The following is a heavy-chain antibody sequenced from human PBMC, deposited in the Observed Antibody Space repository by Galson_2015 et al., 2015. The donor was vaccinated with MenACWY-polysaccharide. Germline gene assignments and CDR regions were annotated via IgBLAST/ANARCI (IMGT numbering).Heavy chain of an antibody. CDR3: ARVKGQTYGAYYAFDI. CDR2: ISAYNGNT. D-gene: IGHD4-17*01. V-gene: IGHV1-18*01. Sequence: SVKVSCKASGYTFPSYGLSWVRQAPGQGLEWMGWISAYNGNTNYAQKLQGRVTMTTDTSTSTAYMELRSLRSDDTAVYYCARVKGQTYGAYYAFDIWGQGTMVTVSS. CDR1: GYTFPSYG. J-gene: IGHJ3*02.